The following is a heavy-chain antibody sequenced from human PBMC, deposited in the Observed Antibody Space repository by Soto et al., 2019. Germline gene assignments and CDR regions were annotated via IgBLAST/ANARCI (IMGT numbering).Heavy chain of an antibody. CDR1: GYSFSSYY. CDR2: IKPSGGDT. Sequence: WASVKVSCKAPGYSFSSYYMNWVRQAPGQGLEWMGLIKPSGGDTIYAQRFQGRVTMTRDTSTSTVYMELSSLTSEDTAVYYCATWRNRLDPWGQGTLVTVSS. CDR3: ATWRNRLDP. V-gene: IGHV1-46*01. J-gene: IGHJ5*02.